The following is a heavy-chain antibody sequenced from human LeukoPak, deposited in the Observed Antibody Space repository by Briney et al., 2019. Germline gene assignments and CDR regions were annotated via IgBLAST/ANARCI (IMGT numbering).Heavy chain of an antibody. J-gene: IGHJ4*02. CDR3: AKEGRSLQTY. CDR2: IKEDGTET. Sequence: ETLSLTCAVYGGSFSGYYWSWVRLAPGKGLEWVANIKEDGTETYYVDSVKGRFTISRDNAKNSLYLQMNSLRVEDTAVYYCAKEGRSLQTYWGQGTLVTVSS. V-gene: IGHV3-7*03. CDR1: GGSFSGYY. D-gene: IGHD5-24*01.